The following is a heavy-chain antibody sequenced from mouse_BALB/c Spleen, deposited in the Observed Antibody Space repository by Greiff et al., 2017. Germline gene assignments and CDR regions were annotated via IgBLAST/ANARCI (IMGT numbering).Heavy chain of an antibody. D-gene: IGHD2-10*02. CDR3: ARKYGNYYAMDY. J-gene: IGHJ4*01. V-gene: IGHV1S29*02. CDR2: IYPYNGGT. Sequence: EVKLVESGPELVKPGASVKISCKASGYTFTDYNMHWVKQSHGKSLEWIGYIYPYNGGTGYNQKFKSKATLTVDNSSSTAYMELRSLTSEDSAVYYCARKYGNYYAMDYWGQGTSVTVSS. CDR1: GYTFTDYN.